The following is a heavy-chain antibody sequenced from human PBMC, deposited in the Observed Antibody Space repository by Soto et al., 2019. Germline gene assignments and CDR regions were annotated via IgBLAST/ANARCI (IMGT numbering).Heavy chain of an antibody. CDR3: ARGLSMLRRVRLTLHPYYYYMDV. J-gene: IGHJ6*03. V-gene: IGHV4-34*01. D-gene: IGHD3-10*01. CDR1: GGSFSGYY. CDR2: INHSGST. Sequence: LSLTCAVYGGSFSGYYWSWIRQPPGKGLEWIGEINHSGSTNYNPSLKSRVTISVDTSKNQFSLKLSSVTAADKAVYYCARGLSMLRRVRLTLHPYYYYMDVCRKGYTVTVS.